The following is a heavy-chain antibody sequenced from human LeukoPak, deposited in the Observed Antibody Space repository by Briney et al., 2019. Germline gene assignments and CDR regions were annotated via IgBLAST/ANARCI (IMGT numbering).Heavy chain of an antibody. J-gene: IGHJ4*02. V-gene: IGHV3-23*01. D-gene: IGHD5-12*01. Sequence: SGGSLRLSCAASGFTFSSYAMSWVRQAPGKGLEWVSAISGSAGSTYYADSVKGRFTISRDNSKNTLYLQMNSLRAEDTAVYYCARELRSGYELDYWGQGTLVTVSS. CDR2: ISGSAGST. CDR3: ARELRSGYELDY. CDR1: GFTFSSYA.